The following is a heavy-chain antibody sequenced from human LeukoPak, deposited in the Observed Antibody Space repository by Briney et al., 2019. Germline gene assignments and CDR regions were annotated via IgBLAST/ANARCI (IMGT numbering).Heavy chain of an antibody. V-gene: IGHV4-59*12. CDR2: IYYSGST. D-gene: IGHD3-10*01. J-gene: IGHJ3*02. CDR3: ATVEFDAFDI. Sequence: PSETLSLTCTVSGGSISSYYWSWIRQPPGKGLEWIGYIYYSGSTNYNPSLKSRVTISVDTSKNQFSLKLSSVTAADTAVYYCATVEFDAFDIWGQGTMVTVSS. CDR1: GGSISSYY.